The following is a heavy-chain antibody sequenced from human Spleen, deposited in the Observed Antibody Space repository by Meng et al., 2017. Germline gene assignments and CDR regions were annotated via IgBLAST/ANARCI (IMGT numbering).Heavy chain of an antibody. CDR3: AREKSPGHFDY. CDR2: INPDGVST. Sequence: QVHLVQSGAEVKKPGASVKVSCKASGYTFTDYYMHWVRQAPGQGLEWTGWINPDGVSTNYALNLQGRVSMTRDTSTSTVYMELSSLRSEDTAVYYCAREKSPGHFDYWGQGTLVTVSS. J-gene: IGHJ4*02. V-gene: IGHV1-46*01. CDR1: GYTFTDYY.